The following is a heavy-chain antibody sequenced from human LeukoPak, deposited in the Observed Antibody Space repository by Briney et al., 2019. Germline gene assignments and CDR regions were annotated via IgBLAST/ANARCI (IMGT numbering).Heavy chain of an antibody. J-gene: IGHJ6*03. Sequence: PSETLSLTCTVSGGSISSSTYYWGWIRQPPGQGLEWIGSIYYSGSTYYNPSLKSRVTISVDTSKKQFSLKLSSVTAADTAVYYCARLRNYYHYMDVWGKGTTVTVSS. CDR1: GGSISSSTYY. V-gene: IGHV4-39*01. CDR2: IYYSGST. CDR3: ARLRNYYHYMDV.